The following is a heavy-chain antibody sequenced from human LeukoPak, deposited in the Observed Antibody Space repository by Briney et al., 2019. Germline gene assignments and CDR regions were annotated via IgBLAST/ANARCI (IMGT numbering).Heavy chain of an antibody. CDR3: ASGVWLFGELFFFDY. V-gene: IGHV4-39*01. D-gene: IGHD3-10*01. J-gene: IGHJ4*02. CDR2: IYYSGST. Sequence: XXRPPPGKXLEWIGSIYYSGSTYYNPSLKSRVTISVDTFKNQFSLKLSSVTAADTAVYYCASGVWLFGELFFFDYWGQGTLVTVSS.